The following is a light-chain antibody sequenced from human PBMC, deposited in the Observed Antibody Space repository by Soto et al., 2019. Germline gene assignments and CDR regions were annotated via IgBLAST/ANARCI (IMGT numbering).Light chain of an antibody. CDR2: DVN. CDR3: SSYTASAPFYI. V-gene: IGLV2-14*03. Sequence: SALTQPASVSGSPGQSITISCTGARTDVDGYDYVTWYQQHPGQAPKLMIYDVNNRPSGVSHRFSGSKSGDTASLTISGLQAEDDADYYCSSYTASAPFYIFGTGTKVTVL. J-gene: IGLJ1*01. CDR1: RTDVDGYDY.